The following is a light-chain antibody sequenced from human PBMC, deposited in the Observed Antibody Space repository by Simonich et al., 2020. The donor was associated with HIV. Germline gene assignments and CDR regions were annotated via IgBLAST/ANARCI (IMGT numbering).Light chain of an antibody. CDR3: QQYYSTLSYT. CDR2: WAS. Sequence: DIVMTQSPDSLAVSLGERGTINCKSSQSVLYSSNNKNYLAWYQQKPGKPPKLLIYWASTRESGVPDRFSGSGSGTDFTLTINSLQAEDVAVYYCQQYYSTLSYTFGQGTKLEIK. V-gene: IGKV4-1*01. CDR1: QSVLYSSNNKNY. J-gene: IGKJ2*01.